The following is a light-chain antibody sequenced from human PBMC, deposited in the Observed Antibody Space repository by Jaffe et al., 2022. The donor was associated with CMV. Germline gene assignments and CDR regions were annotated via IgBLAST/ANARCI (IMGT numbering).Light chain of an antibody. Sequence: SYELTQPPSVSVSPGQTARITCSGDMLSKRKAYWFQQKPGQAPVLVICRDTERPSGIPERFSGSRSGTTLTLTISGVQAEDEADYYCQSGDNNPTSYVFGTGTKVTVL. CDR2: RDT. CDR1: MLSKRK. CDR3: QSGDNNPTSYV. J-gene: IGLJ1*01. V-gene: IGLV3-25*03.